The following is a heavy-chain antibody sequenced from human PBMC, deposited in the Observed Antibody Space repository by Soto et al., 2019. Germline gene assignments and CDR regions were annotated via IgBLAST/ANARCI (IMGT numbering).Heavy chain of an antibody. V-gene: IGHV3-33*01. CDR1: GFTFSSYG. CDR2: IWYDGSNK. J-gene: IGHJ6*03. CDR3: AGDCGYSYGPPLYYMDV. D-gene: IGHD5-18*01. Sequence: SVRRSCAASGFTFSSYGMPWVRQAPGKGLEWVAVIWYDGSNKYYADSVKGRFTISRDNSKNTLYLQMNSLRAEDTAVYYCAGDCGYSYGPPLYYMDVWGKGTTVTVSS.